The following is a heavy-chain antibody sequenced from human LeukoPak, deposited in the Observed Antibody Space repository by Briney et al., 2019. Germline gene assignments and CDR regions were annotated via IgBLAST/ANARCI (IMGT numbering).Heavy chain of an antibody. CDR3: EGTAEGQYSIFDC. CDR1: GGSISSGGYY. Sequence: SETLSLTCTVSGGSISSGGYYWSWIRQHPGKGLEWIGYIYYSGSTYYNPSLKSRVTISVDTSKNQFSLKLSSVTAADTAVYYCEGTAEGQYSIFDCWGQGTLVTVSS. J-gene: IGHJ4*02. CDR2: IYYSGST. V-gene: IGHV4-31*03. D-gene: IGHD5-18*01.